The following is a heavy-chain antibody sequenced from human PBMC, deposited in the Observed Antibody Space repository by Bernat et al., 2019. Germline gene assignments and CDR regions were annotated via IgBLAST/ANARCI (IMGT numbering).Heavy chain of an antibody. CDR3: AKPPGYYYYYGMDV. J-gene: IGHJ6*02. CDR1: GFTFSSYG. CDR2: IWYDGSNK. V-gene: IGHV3-33*06. Sequence: QVQLVESGGGVVQPGRSLRLSCAASGFTFSSYGMHWVRQAPGKGLEWVAVIWYDGSNKYYADSVKGRFTISRDNSKNTLYLQMNSLRAEDTAVYYCAKPPGYYYYYGMDVWGQGTTVTVSS.